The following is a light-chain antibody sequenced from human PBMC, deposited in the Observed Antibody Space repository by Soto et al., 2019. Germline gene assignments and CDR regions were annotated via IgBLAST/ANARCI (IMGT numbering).Light chain of an antibody. V-gene: IGKV4-1*01. J-gene: IGKJ3*01. CDR2: WAS. Sequence: DIVMTQSPDSLAVSLGERATFNCKSSQSILDRSKNKYYLAWYQQKSGQPPKLLIYWASLRESGVPDRFTGSGSGTDFTLTISSLQAEDVAVYYCLQHNSYPFTFGPGTKVDIK. CDR1: QSILDRSKNKYY. CDR3: LQHNSYPFT.